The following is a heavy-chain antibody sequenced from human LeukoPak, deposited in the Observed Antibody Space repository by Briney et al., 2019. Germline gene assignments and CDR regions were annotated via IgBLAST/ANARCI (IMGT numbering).Heavy chain of an antibody. CDR3: ARAGTYSSSRFDY. CDR1: GGSISSYY. J-gene: IGHJ4*02. D-gene: IGHD6-13*01. CDR2: IYYSGST. Sequence: KTSETLSLTCTVSGGSISSYYWSWIRRPPGKGLEWIGYIYYSGSTNCNPSLKSRVTISVDTSKNQFSLKLSSVTAADTAVYYCARAGTYSSSRFDYWGQGTLVTVSS. V-gene: IGHV4-59*01.